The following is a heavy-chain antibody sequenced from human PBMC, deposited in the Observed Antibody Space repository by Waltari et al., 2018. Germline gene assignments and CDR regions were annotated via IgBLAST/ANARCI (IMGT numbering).Heavy chain of an antibody. Sequence: QVQLVQSGAEVKKPGSSVKVSCKASGGTFSSYTISWVRQAPGQGLEWMGRIIPILGIANYAQKFQGRVTITADKSTSTAYMELSSLRSEDTAVYYCARSIAVAGKPDYYGMDVWGQGTTVTVSS. J-gene: IGHJ6*02. V-gene: IGHV1-69*02. CDR3: ARSIAVAGKPDYYGMDV. D-gene: IGHD6-19*01. CDR2: IIPILGIA. CDR1: GGTFSSYT.